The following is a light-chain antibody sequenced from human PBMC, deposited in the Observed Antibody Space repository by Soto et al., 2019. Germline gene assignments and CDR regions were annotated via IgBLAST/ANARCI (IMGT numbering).Light chain of an antibody. J-gene: IGLJ2*01. CDR2: NVS. CDR1: SSDIGGYNH. Sequence: QSALTQPASVSGSPGQSITISCTGASSDIGGYNHVSWYQQHPGKAPKLIIYNVSHRPSGVSTRFSGSKYGNTASLIIAGLQAENEADYICSTYPKTSHHKIFSGRTKLNV. CDR3: STYPKTSHHKI. V-gene: IGLV2-14*03.